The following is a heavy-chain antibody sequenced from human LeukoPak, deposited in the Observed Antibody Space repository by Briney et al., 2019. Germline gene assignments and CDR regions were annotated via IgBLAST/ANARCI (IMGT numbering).Heavy chain of an antibody. V-gene: IGHV3-23*01. CDR2: ISGSGGST. Sequence: GGSLRLSCAASGFTFSSYAMSWVRQAPGKGLEWVSAISGSGGSTYYADSVKGRFTISRDNSKNTLYLQMSSLRAEDTAVYYCASPIAVAGPYYFDYWGQGTLVTVSS. D-gene: IGHD6-19*01. J-gene: IGHJ4*02. CDR3: ASPIAVAGPYYFDY. CDR1: GFTFSSYA.